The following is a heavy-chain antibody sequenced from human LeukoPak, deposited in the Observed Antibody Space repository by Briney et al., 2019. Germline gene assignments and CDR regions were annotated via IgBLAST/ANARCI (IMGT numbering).Heavy chain of an antibody. V-gene: IGHV4-39*07. CDR3: ARRRGQSSGPSYYYFYMDV. Sequence: SETLSLTCTVSGGSISSSSYYWGWIRQPPGKGLEWIGSIYYSGSTYYNPSLKSRVTISVDTSKNQFSLKLSSVTAADTAVYFCARRRGQSSGPSYYYFYMDVWGKGTTVTVSS. J-gene: IGHJ6*03. CDR1: GGSISSSSYY. CDR2: IYYSGST. D-gene: IGHD2-8*02.